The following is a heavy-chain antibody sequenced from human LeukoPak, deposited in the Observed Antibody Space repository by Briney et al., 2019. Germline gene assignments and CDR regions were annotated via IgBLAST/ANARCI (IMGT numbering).Heavy chain of an antibody. CDR3: SRSAYYDGSGNYYDY. CDR1: GFTFSSCW. J-gene: IGHJ4*02. V-gene: IGHV3-74*01. D-gene: IGHD3-22*01. Sequence: GGSLRLSCAASGFTFSSCWMHWVRQAPGKGLVWVSRISDGGSTTTYADSVKGRFTISGDNAKNTLYLQMNGLRAEDTAVYYCSRSAYYDGSGNYYDYWGQGTLVTVSS. CDR2: ISDGGSTT.